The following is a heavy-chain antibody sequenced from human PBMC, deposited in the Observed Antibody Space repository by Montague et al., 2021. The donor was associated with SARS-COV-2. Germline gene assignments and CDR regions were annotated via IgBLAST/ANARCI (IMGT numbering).Heavy chain of an antibody. Sequence: SETLSLTCAVYGASFSGSYWTWIRQSPGKGLEWVGEINNRGSVNYSPSLRSRGTISVDTSRNQFSLKVTSVTAADTAVYYCARERWNIGIVLPVWYGMDVWGQGTTVNVSS. D-gene: IGHD2/OR15-2a*01. J-gene: IGHJ6*02. CDR1: GASFSGSY. CDR2: INNRGSV. V-gene: IGHV4-34*01. CDR3: ARERWNIGIVLPVWYGMDV.